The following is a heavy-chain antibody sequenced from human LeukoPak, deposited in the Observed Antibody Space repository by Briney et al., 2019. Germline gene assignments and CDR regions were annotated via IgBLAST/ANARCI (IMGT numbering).Heavy chain of an antibody. D-gene: IGHD3-10*01. CDR3: ARALSYYYGSGSYYHDY. V-gene: IGHV4-38-2*01. Sequence: PSETLSLTCAVSGYSISSGYYWGWIRQPPGKGLEWIGSIYHSGSTYYNPSLKSRVTISVDTSKNQFSLKLSSVTAAGTAVYYCARALSYYYGSGSYYHDYWGQGTLVTVSS. CDR1: GYSISSGYY. CDR2: IYHSGST. J-gene: IGHJ4*02.